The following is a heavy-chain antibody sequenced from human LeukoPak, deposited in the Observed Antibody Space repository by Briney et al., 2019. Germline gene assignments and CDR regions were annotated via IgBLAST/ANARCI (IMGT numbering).Heavy chain of an antibody. V-gene: IGHV3-30-3*01. D-gene: IGHD6-19*01. CDR1: GFTFSSYA. Sequence: PGRSLRLSCAASGFTFSSYAMHWVRQAPGKGLEWVAVISYDGSNKYYADSVKGRFTISRDNAKNSLYLQMNSLRAEDTAVYYCTTDVRDEYSSGWYPIGYWGQGTLVTVSS. CDR2: ISYDGSNK. CDR3: TTDVRDEYSSGWYPIGY. J-gene: IGHJ4*02.